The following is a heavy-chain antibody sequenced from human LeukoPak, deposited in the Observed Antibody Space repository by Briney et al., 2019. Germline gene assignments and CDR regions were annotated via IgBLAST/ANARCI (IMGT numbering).Heavy chain of an antibody. CDR1: GGSISSYF. CDR3: ARVAVSGINSRYEIDY. J-gene: IGHJ4*02. CDR2: VNHSGGT. D-gene: IGHD6-19*01. V-gene: IGHV4-34*01. Sequence: PSETLSLTCTVSGGSISSYFWNWIRQPPGKGLEWIGGVNHSGGTNYNPSLKSRVTISLDTSKNQFSLKLSSVTAADTAVYYCARVAVSGINSRYEIDYWGQGTLVTVSS.